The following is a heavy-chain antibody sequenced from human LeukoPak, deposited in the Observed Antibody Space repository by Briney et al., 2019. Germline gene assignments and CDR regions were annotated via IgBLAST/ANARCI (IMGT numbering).Heavy chain of an antibody. Sequence: SETLSLTCTVSGGSISSGGYYWSWIRQHPGKGLEWIGYIYYSGSTYYNPSLKSRVTISVDTSKNQFSLKLSSVTAADTAVYYCARDRGPSTVTYYYYGMDVWGQGTTVTVSS. CDR1: GGSISSGGYY. V-gene: IGHV4-31*03. CDR3: ARDRGPSTVTYYYYGMDV. D-gene: IGHD4-17*01. J-gene: IGHJ6*02. CDR2: IYYSGST.